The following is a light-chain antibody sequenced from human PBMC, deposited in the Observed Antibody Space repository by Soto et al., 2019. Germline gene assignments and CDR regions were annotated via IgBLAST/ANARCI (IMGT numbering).Light chain of an antibody. CDR1: SSDVGAYNY. CDR2: DVS. Sequence: QSALTQPASVSGSPGQSITISCTGTSSDVGAYNYVSWYQQHPGKAPKLMIYDVSNRPSGVSNRFSGSKSGNTASLTISGLQAEDEADYYCSXYTXSSTLDVFGTGTKVTVL. CDR3: SXYTXSSTLDV. J-gene: IGLJ1*01. V-gene: IGLV2-14*01.